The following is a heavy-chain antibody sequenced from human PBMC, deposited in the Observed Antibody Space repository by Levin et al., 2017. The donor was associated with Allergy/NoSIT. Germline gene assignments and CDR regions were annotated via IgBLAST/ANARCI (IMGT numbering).Heavy chain of an antibody. CDR2: ISATGST. D-gene: IGHD4-17*01. J-gene: IGHJ3*02. CDR1: GGSVRVASYF. Sequence: SQTLSLTCTVSGGSVRVASYFWSWIRQPAGKGLEWIGRISATGSTNYNPSLESRVIISIDTSRNQFSLSLRTVTAADTAVYYCATATTMIGAFDIWGQGTGVTVSS. CDR3: ATATTMIGAFDI. V-gene: IGHV4-61*02.